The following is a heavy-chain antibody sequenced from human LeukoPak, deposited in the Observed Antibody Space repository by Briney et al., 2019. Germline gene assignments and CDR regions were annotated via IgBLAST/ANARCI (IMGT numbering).Heavy chain of an antibody. D-gene: IGHD3-22*01. CDR1: GGSISCGDYY. V-gene: IGHV4-30-4*01. Sequence: SETLSLTCTVSGGSISCGDYYWSWIRQPPGTGLEWIGYIYYSGSTYYNPSLKSRVTISVDTSKNQFSLKLSSVTAADTAVYYCASSYYYDSSGYTPIDYWGQGTLVTVSS. J-gene: IGHJ4*02. CDR3: ASSYYYDSSGYTPIDY. CDR2: IYYSGST.